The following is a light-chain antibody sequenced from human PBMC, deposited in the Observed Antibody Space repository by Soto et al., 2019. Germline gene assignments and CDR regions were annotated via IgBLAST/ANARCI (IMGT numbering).Light chain of an antibody. CDR1: ESVSSS. CDR2: GAS. CDR3: QQYKDWPPVT. J-gene: IGKJ3*01. Sequence: EIVLTQSPATLSVSPGERVTLSCRASESVSSSLAWYQHKPGQPPRLLIYGASTRATDIQARFSGSGSWTQFTLTISSLQSEDFAVYYCQQYKDWPPVTFGPGTKVEIK. V-gene: IGKV3-15*01.